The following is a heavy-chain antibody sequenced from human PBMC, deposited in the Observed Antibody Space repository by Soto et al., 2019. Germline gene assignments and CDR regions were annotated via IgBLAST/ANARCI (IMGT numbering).Heavy chain of an antibody. V-gene: IGHV1-69*13. CDR3: ARARVAKLEAAAGPRGRWFDP. D-gene: IGHD6-13*01. CDR1: GGTFSSCA. CDR2: TIPIFGTA. J-gene: IGHJ5*02. Sequence: ASVKVSCKASGGTFSSCAISWVRQAPGQGLEWMGGTIPIFGTANYAQKFQGRVTITADESTSTAYMELSSLRSEDTAVYYCARARVAKLEAAAGPRGRWFDPWGQGTLVTVSS.